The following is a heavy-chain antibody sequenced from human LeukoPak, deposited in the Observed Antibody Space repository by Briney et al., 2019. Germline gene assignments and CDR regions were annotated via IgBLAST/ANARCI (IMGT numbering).Heavy chain of an antibody. CDR3: AKGAYSYASGTYYFDY. J-gene: IGHJ4*02. CDR1: GFTSNTYG. V-gene: IGHV3-30*18. D-gene: IGHD3-10*01. CDR2: ISHDGANE. Sequence: GGSLRLSCVASGFTSNTYGMHWVRQAPGKGLDCVAVISHDGANEYYADSVKGRFATSRDISKNTLYLHMSSLRPDDTAVYYCAKGAYSYASGTYYFDYWGQGTLVTVSS.